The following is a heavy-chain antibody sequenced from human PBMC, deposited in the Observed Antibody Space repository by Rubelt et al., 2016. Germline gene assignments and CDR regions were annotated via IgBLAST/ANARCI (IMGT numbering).Heavy chain of an antibody. J-gene: IGHJ6*02. CDR3: ARHVYGSGSYCYYGMDV. V-gene: IGHV4-34*01. CDR2: INYSGNT. D-gene: IGHD3-10*01. Sequence: QEQLKQWGAGLLEASETLSLTCAVYGGPFSGYYWSWIRQPPGKGLEWIGTINYSGNTYYNPSLKSRVTISVDTSENQFSLKLSSVTAADTAVYYCARHVYGSGSYCYYGMDVWGQGTTVTASS. CDR1: GGPFSGYY.